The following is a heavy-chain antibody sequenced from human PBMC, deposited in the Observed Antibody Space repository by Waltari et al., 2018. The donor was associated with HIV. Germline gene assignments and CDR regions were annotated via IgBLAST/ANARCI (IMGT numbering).Heavy chain of an antibody. CDR1: GYTFTSYD. V-gene: IGHV1-8*01. Sequence: QVQLVQSGAEVKKPGASVKVSCKASGYTFTSYDINWVRQATGQGLEWLGWKNPNRCNTGYAQKFQGRVTMTRNTSISTAYMELSSLRSEDTAVYYCARSDTAMVGGVDYWGQGTLVTVSS. D-gene: IGHD5-18*01. J-gene: IGHJ4*02. CDR3: ARSDTAMVGGVDY. CDR2: KNPNRCNT.